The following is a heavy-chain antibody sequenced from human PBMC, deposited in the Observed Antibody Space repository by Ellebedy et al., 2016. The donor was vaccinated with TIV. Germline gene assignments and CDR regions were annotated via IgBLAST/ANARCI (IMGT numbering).Heavy chain of an antibody. V-gene: IGHV3-30*02. Sequence: GESLKISCAASGFSFSSYGIHWVRQAPGKGLGWVAFIRSDGSNKYYTDSVVGRFTIYRDNSKNIVYLQTNSLRAEDTAVYYCARDRWPYFFDCWGQGTLVTVSS. CDR3: ARDRWPYFFDC. CDR2: IRSDGSNK. D-gene: IGHD4-23*01. J-gene: IGHJ4*02. CDR1: GFSFSSYG.